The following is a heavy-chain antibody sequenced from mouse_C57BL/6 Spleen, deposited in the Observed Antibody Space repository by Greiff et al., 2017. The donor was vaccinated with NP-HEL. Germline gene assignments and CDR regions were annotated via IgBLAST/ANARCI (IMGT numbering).Heavy chain of an antibody. CDR1: GFTFSDYG. Sequence: EVKLVESGGGLVKPGGSLKLSCAASGFTFSDYGMHWVRQAPEKGLEWVAYISSGSSTIYYADTVKGRFTISRDNAKNTLFLQMTSLRSEDTAMYYWARGGIYDGYFPFAYWGQGTLVTVSA. J-gene: IGHJ3*01. CDR2: ISSGSSTI. D-gene: IGHD2-3*01. V-gene: IGHV5-17*01. CDR3: ARGGIYDGYFPFAY.